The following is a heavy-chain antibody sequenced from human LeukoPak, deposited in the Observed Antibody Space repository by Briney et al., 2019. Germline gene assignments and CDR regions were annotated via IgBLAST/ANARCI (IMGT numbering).Heavy chain of an antibody. CDR1: GFTFSSYA. CDR2: ISGSGGST. J-gene: IGHJ3*02. CDR3: AKDALIARLGAAFDI. Sequence: GGSLRLSCAASGFTFSSYAMSWVRQAPGKGLGWVSAISGSGGSTYYADSVKGRFNISRDNSKNTLYLQMNSLRAEDTAVYYCAKDALIARLGAAFDIWGQGTMVTVSS. V-gene: IGHV3-23*01. D-gene: IGHD6-25*01.